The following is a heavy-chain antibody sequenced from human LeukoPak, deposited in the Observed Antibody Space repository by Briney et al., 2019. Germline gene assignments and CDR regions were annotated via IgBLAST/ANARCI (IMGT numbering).Heavy chain of an antibody. Sequence: GASVKVSCKASGFTFTSSAMQWVRQARGQRLEWIGWIVVGSGNTNYAQKFQERVTITRDMSTSTAYMELSSLRSEDTAVYYCAALPSPSDIAAASTKGDYWGQGTLVTVSS. J-gene: IGHJ4*02. CDR3: AALPSPSDIAAASTKGDY. CDR1: GFTFTSSA. CDR2: IVVGSGNT. D-gene: IGHD6-13*01. V-gene: IGHV1-58*02.